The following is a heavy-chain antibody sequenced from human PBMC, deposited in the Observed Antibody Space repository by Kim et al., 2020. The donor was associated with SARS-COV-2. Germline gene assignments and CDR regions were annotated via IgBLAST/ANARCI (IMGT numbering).Heavy chain of an antibody. CDR3: AKGIWGYDY. D-gene: IGHD7-27*01. Sequence: GGSLRLSCAVSGLTFRKSAMTWVRQTPVKGLEWVSSVTYGGGDTYYADSVKGRFTISRDNSKNTLYLQMNSLIAEDTAVYYCAKGIWGYDYWGQGTLVTVSS. V-gene: IGHV3-23*01. J-gene: IGHJ4*02. CDR2: VTYGGGDT. CDR1: GLTFRKSA.